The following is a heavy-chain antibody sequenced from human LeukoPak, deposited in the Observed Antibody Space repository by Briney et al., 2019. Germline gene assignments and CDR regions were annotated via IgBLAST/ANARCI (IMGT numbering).Heavy chain of an antibody. CDR2: IWYDGSNK. Sequence: GGSLRLSCAASGFTFSSYGMHWVRQAPGKGLEWVAVIWYDGSNKYYADSVKGRFTISRDNSKNTLYLQMNSLRAEDTAVFYCARGSGDYGGNWDYWGQGTLVTVSS. CDR1: GFTFSSYG. D-gene: IGHD4-23*01. CDR3: ARGSGDYGGNWDY. J-gene: IGHJ4*02. V-gene: IGHV3-33*01.